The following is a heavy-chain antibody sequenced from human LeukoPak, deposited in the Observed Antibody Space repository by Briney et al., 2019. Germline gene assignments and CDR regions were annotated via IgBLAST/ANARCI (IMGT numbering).Heavy chain of an antibody. V-gene: IGHV4-39*07. J-gene: IGHJ4*02. CDR2: IYYSGST. D-gene: IGHD3-16*02. Sequence: SETLSLTCTVSGGSISSSSYYWGWIRQPPGKGLEWIGSIYYSGSTYYNPSLKSRVTISVDTSKNQFSPKLSSVTAADTAVYYCARYDVWGTYRAFDYRGQGTLVTVSS. CDR3: ARYDVWGTYRAFDY. CDR1: GGSISSSSYY.